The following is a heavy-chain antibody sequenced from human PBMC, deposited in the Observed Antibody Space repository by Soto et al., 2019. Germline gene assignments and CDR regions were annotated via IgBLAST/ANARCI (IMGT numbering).Heavy chain of an antibody. J-gene: IGHJ4*02. Sequence: SETLSLTCTVSGGSISSYYWSWIRQPPGKGLEWIGYIYYSGSTNYNPSLKSRVTISVDTSKNQFSLKLSSVTAADTAVYYCACSYSSGWPHQNYFDYWGQGTLVTVSS. D-gene: IGHD6-19*01. CDR3: ACSYSSGWPHQNYFDY. CDR2: IYYSGST. CDR1: GGSISSYY. V-gene: IGHV4-59*08.